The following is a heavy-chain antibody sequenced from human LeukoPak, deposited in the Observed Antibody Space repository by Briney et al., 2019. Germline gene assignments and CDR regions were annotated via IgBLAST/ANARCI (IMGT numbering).Heavy chain of an antibody. J-gene: IGHJ4*02. CDR2: ISYDGSNK. V-gene: IGHV3-30*18. CDR3: AKDETMVRGVTPGPDY. Sequence: GGSLRLSCAASGFTFSSYGMHWVRQAPGKGLEWVAVISYDGSNKYYADSVKGRLTISRDNSKNPLYLQMNSLRAEDTAVYYCAKDETMVRGVTPGPDYWGQGTLVTVSS. D-gene: IGHD3-10*01. CDR1: GFTFSSYG.